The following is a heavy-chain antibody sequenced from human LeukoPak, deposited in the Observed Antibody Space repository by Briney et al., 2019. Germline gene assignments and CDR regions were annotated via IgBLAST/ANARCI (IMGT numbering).Heavy chain of an antibody. Sequence: PSQTLSLTCTVSGGSISSGDYYWSWIRQPPGKGLEWIGYIYYSGSTYYNPSLKSRVTISVDTSKNQFSLKLSSVTAADTAVYYCARAHALYDSSGYPDNWGQGTLVTVSS. CDR2: IYYSGST. J-gene: IGHJ4*02. D-gene: IGHD3-22*01. CDR1: GGSISSGDYY. V-gene: IGHV4-30-4*01. CDR3: ARAHALYDSSGYPDN.